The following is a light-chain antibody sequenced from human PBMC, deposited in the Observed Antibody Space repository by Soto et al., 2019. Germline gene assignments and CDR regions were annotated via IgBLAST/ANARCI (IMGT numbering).Light chain of an antibody. CDR3: QQYNSDSRT. CDR2: KAS. Sequence: DIQITQFPSTLSASVGDRATITCRASQSIMAWLAWYQQKPGKAPKLLIYKASTLESGVPSRFSGSGSGTEFTLTISSLQPDDFATYYCQQYNSDSRTFGQGTKVEIK. CDR1: QSIMAW. J-gene: IGKJ1*01. V-gene: IGKV1-5*03.